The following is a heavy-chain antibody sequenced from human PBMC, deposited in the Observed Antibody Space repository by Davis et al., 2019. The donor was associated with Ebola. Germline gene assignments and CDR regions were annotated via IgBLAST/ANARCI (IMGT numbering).Heavy chain of an antibody. V-gene: IGHV3-11*01. CDR3: ARQVWNFDNWFDP. Sequence: GESLKISCAASGFTFSDYYMSWIRQAPGKGLEWVSYISSSGSTIYYADSVKGRFTISRDNAKNSLYLQMNSLRAKDTAVYYCARQVWNFDNWFDPWGQGTLVTVSS. CDR2: ISSSGSTI. D-gene: IGHD1-7*01. CDR1: GFTFSDYY. J-gene: IGHJ5*02.